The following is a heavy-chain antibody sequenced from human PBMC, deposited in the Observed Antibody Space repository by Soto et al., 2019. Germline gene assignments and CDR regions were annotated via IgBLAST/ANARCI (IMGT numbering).Heavy chain of an antibody. Sequence: SVKVSCKASGGTFSSYAISWVRQAPGQGLEWMGGIIPIFGTANYAQKFQGRVTITADESTSTAYMELSSLRSEDTAAYYCARGSDYDSSGYYYSWFDPWGQGTLVTVSS. V-gene: IGHV1-69*13. CDR2: IIPIFGTA. D-gene: IGHD3-22*01. J-gene: IGHJ5*02. CDR3: ARGSDYDSSGYYYSWFDP. CDR1: GGTFSSYA.